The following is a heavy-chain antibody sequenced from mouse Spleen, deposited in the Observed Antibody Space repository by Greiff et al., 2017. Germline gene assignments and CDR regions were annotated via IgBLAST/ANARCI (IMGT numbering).Heavy chain of an antibody. Sequence: EVKLQESGPVLVKPGASVKMSCKASGYTFTDYYMNWVKQSHGKSLEWIGVINPYNGGTSYNQKFKGKATLTVDKSSSTAYMELNSLTSEDSAVYYCAREGDSSGYGAYWGQGTLVTVSA. CDR2: INPYNGGT. J-gene: IGHJ3*01. CDR1: GYTFTDYY. CDR3: AREGDSSGYGAY. D-gene: IGHD3-2*01. V-gene: IGHV1-19*01.